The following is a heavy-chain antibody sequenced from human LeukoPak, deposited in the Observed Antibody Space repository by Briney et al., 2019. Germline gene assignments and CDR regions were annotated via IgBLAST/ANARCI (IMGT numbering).Heavy chain of an antibody. J-gene: IGHJ5*02. Sequence: PSETLSLTCTVSGGSISSSIYYWGWIRQPPGKGLEWIGTIYYSGSTYYNPSLKSRVTISVDTSKNQFSLKLSSVTAADTAVYYCARHLEGGYSYGIPGWFDPWGRGTLVTVSS. CDR3: ARHLEGGYSYGIPGWFDP. V-gene: IGHV4-39*01. CDR1: GGSISSSIYY. CDR2: IYYSGST. D-gene: IGHD5-18*01.